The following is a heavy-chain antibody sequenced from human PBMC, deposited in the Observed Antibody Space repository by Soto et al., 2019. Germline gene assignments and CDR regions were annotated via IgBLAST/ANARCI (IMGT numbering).Heavy chain of an antibody. V-gene: IGHV4-31*03. Sequence: SETLSLTCTVSGGSISSGGYYWSWIRQHPGKGLEWIGYIYYSGSTYYNPTLKSRVTISVDTSKNQFSLKLSSVTAADTAVYYCARDRSGHLDYWGQGTLVTVSS. CDR1: GGSISSGGYY. CDR3: ARDRSGHLDY. J-gene: IGHJ4*02. CDR2: IYYSGST.